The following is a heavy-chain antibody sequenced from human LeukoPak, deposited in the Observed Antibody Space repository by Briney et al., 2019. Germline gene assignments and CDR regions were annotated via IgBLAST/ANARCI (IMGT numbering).Heavy chain of an antibody. CDR2: INHSGST. Sequence: PSETLSLTCAVYGGSFSGYYWSWIRQPSGKGLEWIGEINHSGSTNYNPSLKSRVTISVDTSKNQFSLKLSSVTAADTAVYYCAKDSARYFDWEYFDYWGQGTLVTVSS. CDR3: AKDSARYFDWEYFDY. D-gene: IGHD3-9*01. V-gene: IGHV4-34*01. J-gene: IGHJ4*02. CDR1: GGSFSGYY.